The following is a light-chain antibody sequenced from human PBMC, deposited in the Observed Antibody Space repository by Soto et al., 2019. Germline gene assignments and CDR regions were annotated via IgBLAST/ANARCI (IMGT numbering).Light chain of an antibody. V-gene: IGLV1-44*01. J-gene: IGLJ1*01. CDR2: NNN. CDR1: SFNIGTYN. CDR3: AAWDDSLNNYV. Sequence: QSVLTQPTSASGTPGQRVTISCSGSSFNIGTYNVNWYRQLPGTAPKLLIHNNNERPSGVPDRFSGSKSGTSATLAISGLQSEDEADYYCAAWDDSLNNYVFGIGTKVTVL.